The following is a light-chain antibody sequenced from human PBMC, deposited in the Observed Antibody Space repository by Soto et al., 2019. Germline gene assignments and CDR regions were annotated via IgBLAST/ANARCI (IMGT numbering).Light chain of an antibody. Sequence: DSEVLGARCTITKSVGDRVTITCRASQGISSWLAWYQQKPGKAPKLLIYAASSLQSGVPSRFSGSGSGTDYTLTISSLQPEDFATYYCQQSHRTPSFGQGTRLEIK. CDR3: QQSHRTPS. CDR2: AAS. V-gene: IGKV1-12*02. J-gene: IGKJ5*01. CDR1: QGISSW.